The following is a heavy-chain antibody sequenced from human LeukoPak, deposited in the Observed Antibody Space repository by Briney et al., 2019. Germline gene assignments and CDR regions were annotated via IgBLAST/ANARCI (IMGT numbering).Heavy chain of an antibody. CDR2: IYYSGST. Sequence: PSGTLSLTCTVSGGSVSSGSYYWSWIRQPPGKGLEWIGYIYYSGSTNYNPSLKSRVTISVDTSKNQFSLKLSSVTAADTAVYYCARDLYYDSSGYRYAFDIWGQGTMVTVSS. CDR1: GGSVSSGSYY. CDR3: ARDLYYDSSGYRYAFDI. D-gene: IGHD3-22*01. V-gene: IGHV4-61*01. J-gene: IGHJ3*02.